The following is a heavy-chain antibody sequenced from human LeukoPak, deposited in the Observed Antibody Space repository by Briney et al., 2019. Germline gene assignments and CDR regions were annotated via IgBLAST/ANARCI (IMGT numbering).Heavy chain of an antibody. CDR2: ISGRTSTI. J-gene: IGHJ6*03. V-gene: IGHV3-48*01. D-gene: IGHD1-26*01. Sequence: GGSLRLSCVVSGFTFSPYSMNWVRQAPGKGLEWVAYISGRTSTIYYADSVYGRFTISRDNAKNTLFLQMNSLRAEDTAVYYCAKHPGDFTGIVNYYYMDVWGKGTTVTVSS. CDR3: AKHPGDFTGIVNYYYMDV. CDR1: GFTFSPYS.